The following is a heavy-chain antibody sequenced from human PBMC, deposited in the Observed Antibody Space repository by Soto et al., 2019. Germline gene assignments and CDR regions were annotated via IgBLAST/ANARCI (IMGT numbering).Heavy chain of an antibody. Sequence: SETLSLTCAVYGGSFSGYYWSWIRQPPGKGLEWIGEINHSGSTNYNPSLKSRVTISVDTFKNQFSLKLSSVTAADTAVYYCARGYTEAWFDPWGQGTLVTVSS. V-gene: IGHV4-34*01. CDR1: GGSFSGYY. CDR2: INHSGST. CDR3: ARGYTEAWFDP. J-gene: IGHJ5*02.